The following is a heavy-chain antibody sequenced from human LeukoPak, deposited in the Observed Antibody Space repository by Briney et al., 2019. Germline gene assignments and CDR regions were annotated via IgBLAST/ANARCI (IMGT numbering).Heavy chain of an antibody. D-gene: IGHD2-8*01. CDR1: GFTFSSYS. V-gene: IGHV3-48*01. CDR3: AREQRGVNY. J-gene: IGHJ4*02. Sequence: PGGSLRLSCAASGFTFSSYSMNWVRQAPGKGLEWVSYISSSSSTIYYADSVKGRFTISRDNAKNSLYLQTNSLRAEDTAVYYCAREQRGVNYWGQGTLVTVSS. CDR2: ISSSSSTI.